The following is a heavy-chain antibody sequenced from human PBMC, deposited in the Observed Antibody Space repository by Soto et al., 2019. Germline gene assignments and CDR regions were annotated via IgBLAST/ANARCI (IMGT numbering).Heavy chain of an antibody. CDR2: ISSSSSSR. J-gene: IGHJ6*02. D-gene: IGHD4-4*01. CDR1: GITLSSYS. Sequence: GGSLRLSCVASGITLSSYSMNWVRQAPGKGLEWVSYISSSSSSRYYADSVEGRFTISRDNAKKSLYLQMNSLRDEDTAVYFCAVDYSNYYYYYSLDVWGQGTTVTVS. V-gene: IGHV3-48*02. CDR3: AVDYSNYYYYYSLDV.